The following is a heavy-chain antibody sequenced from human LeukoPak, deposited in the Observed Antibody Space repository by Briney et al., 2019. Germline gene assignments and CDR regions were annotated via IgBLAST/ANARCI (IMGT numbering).Heavy chain of an antibody. Sequence: GGSLRLSCTATGFNFASYAMYWVRQAPGRGLEWVASISYDGRDRYYVNSVKGRFFISKDSSMTTLFLDMNSLRPEDTALYYCVRDLYSRSPYFDVWGQGTLVTVSS. CDR2: ISYDGRDR. CDR1: GFNFASYA. V-gene: IGHV3-30*03. J-gene: IGHJ4*02. D-gene: IGHD2-21*01. CDR3: VRDLYSRSPYFDV.